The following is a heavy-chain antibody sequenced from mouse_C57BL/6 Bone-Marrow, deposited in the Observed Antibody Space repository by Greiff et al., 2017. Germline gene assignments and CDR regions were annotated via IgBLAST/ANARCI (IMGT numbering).Heavy chain of an antibody. V-gene: IGHV1-4*01. CDR3: AREGSGSSFLDY. J-gene: IGHJ2*01. D-gene: IGHD1-1*01. CDR1: GYTFTSYT. CDR2: INPSSGYT. Sequence: QVQLQQSGAELARPGASVKMSCKASGYTFTSYTMHWVKQRPGQGLEWIGYINPSSGYTKYNQKFKDKATLTADKSSSTAYMQLSSLTSEDSAVYYCAREGSGSSFLDYWGQGTTLTVSS.